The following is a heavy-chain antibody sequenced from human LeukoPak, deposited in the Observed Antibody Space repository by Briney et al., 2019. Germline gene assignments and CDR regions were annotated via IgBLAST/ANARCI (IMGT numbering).Heavy chain of an antibody. CDR1: GGSISSYY. J-gene: IGHJ5*02. CDR2: IYYSGST. V-gene: IGHV4-59*08. D-gene: IGHD2-2*02. Sequence: PSETLSLTCTVSGGSISSYYWSWIRQPPGKGLEWIGYIYYSGSTNYNPSLKSRVTISVDTSKNQFSLKLSSVTAADTAVYYCARQEGYCSSTSCYNLNWFDPWGQGTLVTVSS. CDR3: ARQEGYCSSTSCYNLNWFDP.